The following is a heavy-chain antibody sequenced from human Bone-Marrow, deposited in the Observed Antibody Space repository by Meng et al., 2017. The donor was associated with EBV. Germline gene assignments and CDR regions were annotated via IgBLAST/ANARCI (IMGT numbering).Heavy chain of an antibody. CDR3: ARGMRNFNF. V-gene: IGHV1-18*01. CDR2: ISAYNGDT. CDR1: GYTFSSFG. Sequence: QVKLVRSGAGVKKPGASVKFSCKASGYTFSSFGISWVRQAPGQGPEWMGWISAYNGDTKYAQKFQGRVTVTTDTSTSTAYMELRSLRRDDTAVYYCARGMRNFNFWGQGTLVTVSS. J-gene: IGHJ4*02.